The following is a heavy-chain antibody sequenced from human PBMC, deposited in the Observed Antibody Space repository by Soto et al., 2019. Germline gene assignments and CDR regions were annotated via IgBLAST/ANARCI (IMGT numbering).Heavy chain of an antibody. V-gene: IGHV4-39*01. CDR2: IYYSGST. CDR3: ARQGSSWDDRPYYFDY. CDR1: GGSISSSSYY. J-gene: IGHJ4*02. D-gene: IGHD6-13*01. Sequence: QLQLQESGPGLVKPSETLSLTCTVSGGSISSSSYYWGWIRQPPGKGLEWIGSIYYSGSTYYNPSLKSRVTISVDTSKNQFSLKLSSVTAADTAVYYCARQGSSWDDRPYYFDYWGQGTLVTVSS.